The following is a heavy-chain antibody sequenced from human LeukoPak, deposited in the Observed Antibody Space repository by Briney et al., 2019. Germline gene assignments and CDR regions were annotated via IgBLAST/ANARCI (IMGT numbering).Heavy chain of an antibody. D-gene: IGHD4-17*01. CDR3: AREDYGGSWGAFDI. CDR1: GGSISSYY. J-gene: IGHJ3*02. V-gene: IGHV4-59*01. CDR2: IYYSGST. Sequence: SETLSLTCTVSGGSISSYYWSWILQPPGKGLEWIGYIYYSGSTNYNPSLKSRVTISVDTSKNQFSLKLSSVTAADTAVYYCAREDYGGSWGAFDIWGQGTMVTVSS.